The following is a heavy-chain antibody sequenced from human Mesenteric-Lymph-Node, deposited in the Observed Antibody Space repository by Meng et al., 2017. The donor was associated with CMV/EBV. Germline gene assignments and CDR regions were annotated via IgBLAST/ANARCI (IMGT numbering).Heavy chain of an antibody. D-gene: IGHD2/OR15-2a*01. CDR2: VYYGGNT. V-gene: IGHV4-39*01. CDR3: ARLWNSAFFYYFDY. J-gene: IGHJ4*01. Sequence: SCYSLVVCDYYWALSRQPPGTGLEWIGTVYYGGNTYYNPSLKSRLTISVDTSKNRFSLRLTSVTAADTALYFCARLWNSAFFYYFDYWGPGTLVTVSS. CDR1: CYSLVVCDYY.